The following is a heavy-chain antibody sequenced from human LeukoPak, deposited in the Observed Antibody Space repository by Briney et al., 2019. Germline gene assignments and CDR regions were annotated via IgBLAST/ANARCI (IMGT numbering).Heavy chain of an antibody. Sequence: PSETLSLTCTVSGGSISSSSYYWGWIRQPPGKGLEWIGSVFYTGSTYYNPSLKSRVTISVDTSKNQFSLKLSSVTAADTAVYYCARSRLVVEMATIIPGDYWGQGTLVTVSS. CDR3: ARSRLVVEMATIIPGDY. D-gene: IGHD5-24*01. CDR1: GGSISSSSYY. J-gene: IGHJ4*02. CDR2: VFYTGST. V-gene: IGHV4-39*01.